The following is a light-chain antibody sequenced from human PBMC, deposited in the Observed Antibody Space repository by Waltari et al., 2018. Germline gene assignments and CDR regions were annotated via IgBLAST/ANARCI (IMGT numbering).Light chain of an antibody. CDR2: AAS. J-gene: IGKJ1*01. Sequence: EIVLTQSPGTLSLYPGERATLSCRASQSCGRYLAWYQQKPGQAPRLLSYAASTRATGIPDRCSGSGSGTDFSLTISRLESEDFAVYYCQKYVNLPATFGQGTKVEIK. CDR1: QSCGRY. V-gene: IGKV3-20*01. CDR3: QKYVNLPAT.